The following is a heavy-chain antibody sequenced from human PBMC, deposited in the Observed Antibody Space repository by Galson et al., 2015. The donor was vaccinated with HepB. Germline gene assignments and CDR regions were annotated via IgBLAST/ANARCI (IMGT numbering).Heavy chain of an antibody. D-gene: IGHD3-22*01. CDR2: IWPDGSEK. Sequence: SLRLSCASSGFTFSSYTMHWVRQAPGEGLEWVAVIWPDGSEKYFADSLRGRSTISRDNFRNTVSLQMNNLRVDDTAVYYCAREGDYLDSTGRHHYFDHWGQGTLVTVSS. CDR1: GFTFSSYT. V-gene: IGHV3-33*01. CDR3: AREGDYLDSTGRHHYFDH. J-gene: IGHJ4*02.